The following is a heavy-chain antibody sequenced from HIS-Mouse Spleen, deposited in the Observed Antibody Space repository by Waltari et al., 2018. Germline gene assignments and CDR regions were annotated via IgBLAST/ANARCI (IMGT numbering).Heavy chain of an antibody. D-gene: IGHD6-13*01. CDR3: AREIPYSSSWYDWYFDL. V-gene: IGHV4-39*07. J-gene: IGHJ2*01. CDR2: IYYIGST. CDR1: VGPISSSSSH. Sequence: QLQLQESGPGLVKPSETLSLTCTGPVGPISSSSSHWGWIRRPPGKGMEWIGGIYYIGSTYYNPSLKSRVTISVDTSKNQFSLKLSSVTAADTAVYYCAREIPYSSSWYDWYFDLWGRGTLVTVSS.